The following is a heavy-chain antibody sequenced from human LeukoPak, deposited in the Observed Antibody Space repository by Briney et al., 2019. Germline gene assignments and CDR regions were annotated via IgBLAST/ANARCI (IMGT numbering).Heavy chain of an antibody. J-gene: IGHJ6*02. D-gene: IGHD3-22*01. CDR1: GFTFDDYG. Sequence: GGSLRLSCAASGFTFDDYGMSWVRHAPGKGLEWVSGINWNGGSTGYADSVKGRFTISRDNAKNSLYLQMNSLRAEDTALYYCAKDRYDSSGYYPGGYYGMDVWGQGTTVTVSS. CDR2: INWNGGST. CDR3: AKDRYDSSGYYPGGYYGMDV. V-gene: IGHV3-20*04.